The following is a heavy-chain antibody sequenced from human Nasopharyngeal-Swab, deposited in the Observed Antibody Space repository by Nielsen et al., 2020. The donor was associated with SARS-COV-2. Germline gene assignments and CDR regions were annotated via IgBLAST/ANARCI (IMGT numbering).Heavy chain of an antibody. CDR2: ISSSSSTI. D-gene: IGHD2-2*01. Sequence: GGSLRLSCAASGFTFSSYSMNWVRQAPGKGLEWVSYISSSSSTIYYADSVKGRFTISRDNAKNSLYLQMNSLTAEDTAVYYCATKVVPAAEYYYYYYMDVWGKGTTVTVSS. CDR3: ATKVVPAAEYYYYYYMDV. V-gene: IGHV3-48*01. CDR1: GFTFSSYS. J-gene: IGHJ6*03.